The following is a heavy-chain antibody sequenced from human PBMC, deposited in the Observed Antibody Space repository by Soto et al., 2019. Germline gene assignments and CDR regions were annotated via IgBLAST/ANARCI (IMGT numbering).Heavy chain of an antibody. J-gene: IGHJ5*02. CDR3: ARQGGDYGGYNWFDP. CDR2: IYYSGST. D-gene: IGHD4-17*01. Sequence: TLSLTCTVSGGSISSYYWSWIRQPPGKGLEWIGYIYYSGSTNYNPSLKSRVTISVDTSKNQFSLKLSSVTAADTAVYYCARQGGDYGGYNWFDPWGQGTLVTVSS. V-gene: IGHV4-59*08. CDR1: GGSISSYY.